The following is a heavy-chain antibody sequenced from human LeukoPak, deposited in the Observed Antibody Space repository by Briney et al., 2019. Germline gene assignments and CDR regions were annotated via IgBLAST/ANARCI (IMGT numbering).Heavy chain of an antibody. Sequence: GGSLRLSCAASGFTFSSYAMHWVRQAPGKGLEWVAVLSYDGSNKYYADSVKGRFTISRDNSKNTLYLQMNSLRAEDTAVYYCARASEPSSGWYIGYYYGMDVWGQGTTVTVSS. CDR2: LSYDGSNK. CDR3: ARASEPSSGWYIGYYYGMDV. V-gene: IGHV3-30*04. J-gene: IGHJ6*02. D-gene: IGHD6-19*01. CDR1: GFTFSSYA.